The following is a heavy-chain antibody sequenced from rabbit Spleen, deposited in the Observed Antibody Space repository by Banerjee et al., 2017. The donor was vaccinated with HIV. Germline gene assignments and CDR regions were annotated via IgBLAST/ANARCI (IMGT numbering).Heavy chain of an antibody. CDR1: GFDFSYNA. V-gene: IGHV1S45*01. CDR3: ARGWGGDGHAFDP. D-gene: IGHD2-1*01. CDR2: IDAGDSDYS. J-gene: IGHJ2*01. Sequence: QEQLVESGGDLVKPGASLTLTCIASGFDFSYNAMCWVRQAPGKGLEWIAYIDAGDSDYSAYASWAKGRFTISKTSTTVTLQMTSLTVADTATYFCARGWGGDGHAFDPWGPGTLVTVS.